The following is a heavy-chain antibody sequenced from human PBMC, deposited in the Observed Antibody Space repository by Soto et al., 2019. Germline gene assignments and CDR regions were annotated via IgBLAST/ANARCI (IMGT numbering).Heavy chain of an antibody. CDR1: GFTFSSYA. D-gene: IGHD3-3*01. CDR3: AKDRITIFGVVNELDY. Sequence: GGSLRLSCAASGFTFSSYAMSWVRQAPGKGLEWVSAISGSGGSTYYADSVKGRFTISRDNSKNTLYLQMNSLRAEDTAVYYCAKDRITIFGVVNELDYWGQGTLVTVSS. J-gene: IGHJ4*02. CDR2: ISGSGGST. V-gene: IGHV3-23*01.